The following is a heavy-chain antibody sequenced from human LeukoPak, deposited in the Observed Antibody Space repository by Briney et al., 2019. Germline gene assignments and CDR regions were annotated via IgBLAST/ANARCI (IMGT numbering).Heavy chain of an antibody. J-gene: IGHJ4*02. Sequence: SETLSLTCTVSGGSISSFYWSWIRQPPGKGLEWIGYIYYSGSTNYNPSLMSRVTISVDTSRNQFSLKLSSVTAADTAVYYCARVSDSGSHFDYWGQGTLVTVSS. CDR1: GGSISSFY. V-gene: IGHV4-59*01. CDR2: IYYSGST. CDR3: ARVSDSGSHFDY. D-gene: IGHD3-10*01.